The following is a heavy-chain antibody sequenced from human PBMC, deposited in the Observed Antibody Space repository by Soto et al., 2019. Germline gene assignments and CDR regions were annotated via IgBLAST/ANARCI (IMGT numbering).Heavy chain of an antibody. CDR2: IYYNRNT. CDR1: GGSITNHY. D-gene: IGHD7-27*01. J-gene: IGHJ4*02. V-gene: IGHV4-59*11. CDR3: TRANWYGEY. Sequence: QVQLQESGPGLVKPSETLSLTCTVSGGSITNHYWSWIRQPPGKGLEWIGYIYYNRNTLHNPPLKRRFTRSLDASKIPNAPWMSFVTAADTAVYYCTRANWYGEYWGQGTLVTVSS.